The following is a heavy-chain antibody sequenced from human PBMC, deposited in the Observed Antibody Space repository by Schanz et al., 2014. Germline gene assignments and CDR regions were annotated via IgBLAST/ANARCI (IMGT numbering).Heavy chain of an antibody. CDR3: AKYRYSVFDFDY. CDR2: ISSDGNKR. D-gene: IGHD3-16*02. CDR1: GFPFSDYY. J-gene: IGHJ4*02. V-gene: IGHV3-30*18. Sequence: QAQLVESGGGLVKPGGSLRLSCAASGFPFSDYYMSWIRQAPGKGLEWVAFISSDGNKRYYGDSIKGRFTIYRDNSKNTLYLQMNGLRAEDTAIYYCAKYRYSVFDFDYWGQGTLVTVSS.